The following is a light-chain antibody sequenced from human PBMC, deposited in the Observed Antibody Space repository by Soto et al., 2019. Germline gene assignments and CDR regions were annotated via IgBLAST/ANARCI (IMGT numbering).Light chain of an antibody. CDR3: QQYDYWPPAT. CDR2: GAS. Sequence: EIVVTQSPATLSVSPGERATLSCRASQSVSSNLAWYQQKPGQAPRLLIYGASTRATGIPARFSGSGSGTEFTLTISSLQSEDFAVYYCQQYDYWPPATFGGGTNVDIK. J-gene: IGKJ4*01. V-gene: IGKV3-15*01. CDR1: QSVSSN.